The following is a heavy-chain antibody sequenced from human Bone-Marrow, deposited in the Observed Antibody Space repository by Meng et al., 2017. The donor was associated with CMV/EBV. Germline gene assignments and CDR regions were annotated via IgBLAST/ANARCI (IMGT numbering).Heavy chain of an antibody. J-gene: IGHJ4*02. CDR1: GGSISSSSYY. Sequence: GSLRLSCTVSGGSISSSSYYWGWIRQPPGKGLEWIGSIYYSGSTYYNPSLKSRVTISVDTSKNQFSLKLSSVTAADTAVYYCARGGAAGTDYWGQGTLVTVSS. CDR2: IYYSGST. CDR3: ARGGAAGTDY. D-gene: IGHD6-13*01. V-gene: IGHV4-39*07.